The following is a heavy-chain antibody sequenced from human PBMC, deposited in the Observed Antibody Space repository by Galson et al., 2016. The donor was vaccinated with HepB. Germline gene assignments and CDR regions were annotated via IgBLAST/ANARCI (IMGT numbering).Heavy chain of an antibody. D-gene: IGHD3-10*01. CDR3: ARDRDNYGSGSDY. CDR1: GYSFTSHS. J-gene: IGHJ4*02. V-gene: IGHV1-18*01. Sequence: SVKVSCKASGYSFTSHSISWVRQAPGLGLEWMGYITTYSGDTYYAPNLQGRVTMTTDTSTRTAYMELRSLRSDDTAVYYCARDRDNYGSGSDYWGQGTLVTVSS. CDR2: ITTYSGDT.